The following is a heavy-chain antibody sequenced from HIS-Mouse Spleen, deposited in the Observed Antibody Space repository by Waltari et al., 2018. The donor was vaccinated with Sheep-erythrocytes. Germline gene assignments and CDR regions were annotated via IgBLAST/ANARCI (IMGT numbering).Heavy chain of an antibody. CDR2: ISYDGSNK. Sequence: QVQLVESGGGVVQPGRSLRLSCAASGFTFSSYGMHWVRRAPGKGVDGVVFISYDGSNKYYARSVKGRFTISRDNSKNTLYLQMNSLRAEDTAVYYCAKVRTVNYWYFDLCGRGTLVTVSS. CDR1: GFTFSSYG. CDR3: AKVRTVNYWYFDL. J-gene: IGHJ2*01. D-gene: IGHD1-1*01. V-gene: IGHV3-30*18.